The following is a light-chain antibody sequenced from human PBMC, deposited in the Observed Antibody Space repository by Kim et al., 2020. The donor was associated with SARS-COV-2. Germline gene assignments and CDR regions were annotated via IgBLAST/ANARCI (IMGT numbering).Light chain of an antibody. CDR2: GTS. J-gene: IGKJ1*01. Sequence: AIQLAQSPSSLSASVGDRVTITCRASQGIGTSLAWYRQRRGKAPQLLMEGTSTLESGVPSGFTGSGSGTDFILTISSLQPEDFATYYCQQFKSFPPTFGQGTKVDIK. V-gene: IGKV1-13*02. CDR1: QGIGTS. CDR3: QQFKSFPPT.